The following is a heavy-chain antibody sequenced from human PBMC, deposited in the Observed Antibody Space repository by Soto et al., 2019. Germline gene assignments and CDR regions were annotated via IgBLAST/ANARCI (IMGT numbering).Heavy chain of an antibody. D-gene: IGHD2-2*03. Sequence: NPSETLSLTCNVTGDSIKTHYWSWIRQAPGKGLEWIGYIYYSGSTLYNPSLKRRVTISADTAKNQFSLRLTSLTAADTAVYYCASGWMAAFDNWGQGTLVTVSS. V-gene: IGHV4-59*11. CDR1: GDSIKTHY. J-gene: IGHJ4*02. CDR3: ASGWMAAFDN. CDR2: IYYSGST.